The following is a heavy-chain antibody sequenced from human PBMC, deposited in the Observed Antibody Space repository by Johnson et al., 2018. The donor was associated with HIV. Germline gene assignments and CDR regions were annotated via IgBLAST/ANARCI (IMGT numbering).Heavy chain of an antibody. V-gene: IGHV3-30*04. CDR3: AKDMRPVRGWGGGSYRGVSDAFDI. J-gene: IGHJ3*02. CDR1: GFTFSSYA. CDR2: ISYDGSNK. Sequence: QVQLVESGGGLIQPGGSLRLSCAASGFTFSSYAMHWVRQAPGKGLEWVAVISYDGSNKYYADAVKGRFTISRDNAKNSLYLQMSSLRAEDTAVYYCAKDMRPVRGWGGGSYRGVSDAFDIWG. D-gene: IGHD1-26*01.